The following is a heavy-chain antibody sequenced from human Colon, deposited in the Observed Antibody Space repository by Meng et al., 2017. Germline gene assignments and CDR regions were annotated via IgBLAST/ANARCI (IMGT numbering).Heavy chain of an antibody. D-gene: IGHD3-10*01. Sequence: QVQLQHSGPGLVKPSQTLSLTCAISGDSVSSNRALWHWVRQSPSRGLEWLGQTYYRSEWQNHYGVSVKSRITINADTSRNYFSLHLNSVTPEDTAVYYCTTWYGEYWGQGTLVTVSS. CDR3: TTWYGEY. CDR2: TYYRSEWQN. CDR1: GDSVSSNRAL. V-gene: IGHV6-1*01. J-gene: IGHJ4*02.